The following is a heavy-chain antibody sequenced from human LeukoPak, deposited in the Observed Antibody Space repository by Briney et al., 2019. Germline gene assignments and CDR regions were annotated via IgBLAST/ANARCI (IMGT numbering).Heavy chain of an antibody. CDR2: IYSGGST. V-gene: IGHV3-53*01. J-gene: IGHJ4*01. CDR3: ARARDFDY. CDR1: GFTFSSYA. Sequence: GALRLSCTASGFTFSSYAMSWVRQAPGKGLEWISVIYSGGSTYYADSVKGRFTISRDNSKNTLYLQMNSLRAEDTAVYYCARARDFDYWGQGTLVTVSS.